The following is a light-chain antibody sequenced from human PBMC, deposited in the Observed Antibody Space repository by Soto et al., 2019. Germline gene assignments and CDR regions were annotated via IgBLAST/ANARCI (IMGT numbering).Light chain of an antibody. V-gene: IGKV1-5*01. CDR3: QQYNSYRT. CDR2: DAS. Sequence: DIQMNQSPSSLSATGGDRVTITCRARQSISIWLAWYQQKPGKAPKLLIYDASILKSGVPSRFSGSGSGTEFTLTIRSLQPDDFATYYCQQYNSYRTFGQGTNVDVK. J-gene: IGKJ1*01. CDR1: QSISIW.